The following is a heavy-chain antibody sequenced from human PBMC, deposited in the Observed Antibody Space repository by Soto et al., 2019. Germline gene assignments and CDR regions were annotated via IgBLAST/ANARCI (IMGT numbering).Heavy chain of an antibody. Sequence: QVQLQESGPGRVKPSETLSPTCSVSVGSVRTGSYHWSWIRQPPGKGLEWIGFIPNNGSPDYNPSLKSRVVVSIDRSKNQFSLKVNSVTASDTAVYFCARIGWGGGSWGQGTLVTVSS. CDR1: VGSVRTGSYH. CDR2: IPNNGSP. J-gene: IGHJ5*02. CDR3: ARIGWGGGS. D-gene: IGHD7-27*01. V-gene: IGHV4-61*01.